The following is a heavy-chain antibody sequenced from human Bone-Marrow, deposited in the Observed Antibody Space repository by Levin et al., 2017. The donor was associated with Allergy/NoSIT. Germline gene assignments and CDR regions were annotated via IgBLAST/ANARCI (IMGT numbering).Heavy chain of an antibody. D-gene: IGHD2-21*02. V-gene: IGHV3-23*01. CDR3: AKIHCDVDTCPSYWYGMDV. CDR1: GFTFSRYA. Sequence: GGSLRLSCAASGFTFSRYAMEWVHQAPGKGLEGVSSISPSGGDTYYADSVKGRFTISRDNSKNTVYLQMNSLRAEDTGVYYCAKIHCDVDTCPSYWYGMDVWGQGTTVTVSS. CDR2: ISPSGGDT. J-gene: IGHJ6*02.